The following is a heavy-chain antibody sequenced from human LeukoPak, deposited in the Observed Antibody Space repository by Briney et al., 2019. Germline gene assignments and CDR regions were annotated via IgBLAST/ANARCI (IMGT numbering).Heavy chain of an antibody. CDR1: GFTFRNYA. CDR3: AKDGDSGTYFRDSSSDY. Sequence: PGGSLRLSCAASGFTFRNYAMSWVRQAPGKGLEWVSSVTGTGDSTYYADSVKDRFTISRDNSKSTLYLQMNSLRGEDTAVYYCAKDGDSGTYFRDSSSDYWGQGTLVTVSS. J-gene: IGHJ4*02. CDR2: VTGTGDST. D-gene: IGHD1-26*01. V-gene: IGHV3-23*01.